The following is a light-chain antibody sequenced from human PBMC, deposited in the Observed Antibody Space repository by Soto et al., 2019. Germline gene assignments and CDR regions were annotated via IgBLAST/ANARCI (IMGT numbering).Light chain of an antibody. Sequence: EIVLTQSPGTLSLSPGERATLSCRASQSVSKNFLAWDQQKPGQAPRLLISGASNRATGIPDRFSGSGSGIDFSLTIDRLEPEDLAVYFCQQYGRSPTTFGGGTKVAIK. V-gene: IGKV3-20*01. CDR2: GAS. J-gene: IGKJ4*01. CDR1: QSVSKNF. CDR3: QQYGRSPTT.